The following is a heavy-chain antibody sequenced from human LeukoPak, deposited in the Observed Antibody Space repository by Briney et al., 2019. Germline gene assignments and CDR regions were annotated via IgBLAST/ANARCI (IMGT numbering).Heavy chain of an antibody. V-gene: IGHV5-51*01. CDR2: IYPGDSDT. CDR3: ARDYYDSSGYYPGYFQH. Sequence: GESLNISCKGSGYSFTSYWIGWVRQMPGKGLEWMGIIYPGDSDTRYSPSFQGQVTISADKSISTAYLQWSSLKASDTAMYYCARDYYDSSGYYPGYFQHWGQGTQVTVSS. J-gene: IGHJ1*01. D-gene: IGHD3-22*01. CDR1: GYSFTSYW.